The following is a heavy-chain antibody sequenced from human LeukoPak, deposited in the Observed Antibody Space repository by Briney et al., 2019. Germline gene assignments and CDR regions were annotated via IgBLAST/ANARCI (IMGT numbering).Heavy chain of an antibody. D-gene: IGHD6-19*01. Sequence: TGGSLRLSCAASGFTFSNYWMSWVRQAPGKGLEWVSAITGSGGGTYYADSVKGRFTISRDNSKNTLYLQMNTLRAEDTAVYYCAKRDSSGWYYFDYWGQGTLVTVSS. CDR3: AKRDSSGWYYFDY. CDR2: ITGSGGGT. CDR1: GFTFSNYW. V-gene: IGHV3-23*01. J-gene: IGHJ4*02.